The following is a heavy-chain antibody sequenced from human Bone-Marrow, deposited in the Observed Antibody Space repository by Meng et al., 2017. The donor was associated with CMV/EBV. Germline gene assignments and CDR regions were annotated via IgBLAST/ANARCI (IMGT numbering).Heavy chain of an antibody. V-gene: IGHV4-59*01. CDR3: ARDQQEPLAYGMDV. Sequence: SETLSLTCTVSGGSISSYYWSWIRQPPGKGLEWIGYIYYSGSTNYDPSLKSRVTISVDTSKNQFSLKLSSVTAADTAVYYCARDQQEPLAYGMDVWGHGTTVTVSS. CDR1: GGSISSYY. CDR2: IYYSGST. J-gene: IGHJ6*02. D-gene: IGHD1-1*01.